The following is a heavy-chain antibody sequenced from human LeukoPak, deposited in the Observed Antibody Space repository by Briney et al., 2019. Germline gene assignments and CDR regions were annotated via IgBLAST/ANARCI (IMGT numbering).Heavy chain of an antibody. CDR2: IYYSGST. J-gene: IGHJ6*03. V-gene: IGHV4-59*08. D-gene: IGHD6-6*01. CDR3: ARVLRGAARVYYYYMDV. CDR1: GGSISSYY. Sequence: PSETLSLTCTVSGGSISSYYWSWIRQPPGKGLEWIGYIYYSGSTYYNPSLKSRVTISVDTSKNQFSLKLSSVTAADTAVYYCARVLRGAARVYYYYMDVWGKGTTVTVSS.